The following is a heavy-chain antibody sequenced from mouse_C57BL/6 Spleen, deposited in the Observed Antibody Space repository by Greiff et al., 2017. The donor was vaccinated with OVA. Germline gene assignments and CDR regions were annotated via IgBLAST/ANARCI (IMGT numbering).Heavy chain of an antibody. J-gene: IGHJ2*01. CDR3: ARPIYDGSYYFDY. V-gene: IGHV1-7*01. D-gene: IGHD2-3*01. Sequence: VQLQQSGAELAKPGASVKLSCKASGYTFTSYWMPWVKQRPGQGLEWIGYINPSSGYTKYNQKFKDKATLTADKSSSTAYMQLSSLTYEDSAVYYCARPIYDGSYYFDYWGQGTTLTVSS. CDR2: INPSSGYT. CDR1: GYTFTSYW.